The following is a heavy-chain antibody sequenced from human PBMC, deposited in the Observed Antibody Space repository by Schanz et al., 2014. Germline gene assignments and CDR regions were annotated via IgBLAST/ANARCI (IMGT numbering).Heavy chain of an antibody. CDR2: ISYDGRNK. D-gene: IGHD2-21*01. CDR3: ARDLPYCDGGKCYSDGFDI. V-gene: IGHV3-30*03. CDR1: GFTISSYS. Sequence: VHLVESGGGLVKRGGSLRLSCAASGFTISSYSMNWVRQAPGKGLEWVAVISYDGRNKYYADSVKGRFTISRDNSKNTLYLQMNSLRAEDTAVYYCARDLPYCDGGKCYSDGFDIWGQGTLVTISS. J-gene: IGHJ3*02.